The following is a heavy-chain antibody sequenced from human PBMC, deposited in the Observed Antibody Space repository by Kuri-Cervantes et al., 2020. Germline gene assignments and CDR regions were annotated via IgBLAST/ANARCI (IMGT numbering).Heavy chain of an antibody. CDR3: ARDSGYCSSTSCSTYLYYFDY. V-gene: IGHV3-23*01. J-gene: IGHJ4*02. CDR2: MSGSGSSA. D-gene: IGHD2-2*01. CDR1: GFTFSSYV. Sequence: GGSLRLSCAASGFTFSSYVMSWVRQAPGKGLEWVSVMSGSGSSANYADSVKGRFTISRDNSKNTLFLQMNSLRAEDTAVYYCARDSGYCSSTSCSTYLYYFDYWGQGTLVTVSS.